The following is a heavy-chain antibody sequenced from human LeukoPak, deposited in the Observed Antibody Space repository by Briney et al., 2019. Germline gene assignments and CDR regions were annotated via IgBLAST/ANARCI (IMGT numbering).Heavy chain of an antibody. D-gene: IGHD1-1*01. CDR2: ISYDGSNK. J-gene: IGHJ5*02. CDR1: GFTISSYG. CDR3: AKDGGTSGFDP. V-gene: IGHV3-30*18. Sequence: GRSLRLSCAASGFTISSYGMHWVRQAPGKGLEWVAVISYDGSNKYYADSVKGRFTISRDNSKNTLYLQMNSLRAEDTAVYYCAKDGGTSGFDPWGQGTLVTVSS.